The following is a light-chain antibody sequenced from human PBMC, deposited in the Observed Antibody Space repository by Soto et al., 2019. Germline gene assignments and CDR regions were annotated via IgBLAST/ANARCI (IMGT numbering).Light chain of an antibody. CDR2: EVS. CDR1: SSDVGYYNR. V-gene: IGLV2-18*02. J-gene: IGLJ1*01. Sequence: QSALTQPPSVSGSPGQSVTISCTGTSSDVGYYNRVSWYQQPPGTAPKLMIYEVSNRPSGVPDRFSGSKSGNTAALPISGRQAEDEADYYCSSYTSVSSYVFGTGTKLTVL. CDR3: SSYTSVSSYV.